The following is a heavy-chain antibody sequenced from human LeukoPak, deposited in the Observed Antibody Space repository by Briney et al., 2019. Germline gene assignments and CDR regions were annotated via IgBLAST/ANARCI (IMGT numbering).Heavy chain of an antibody. D-gene: IGHD5-12*01. CDR2: IYYSGST. V-gene: IGHV4-59*01. J-gene: IGHJ4*02. CDR1: GGSIRSYY. CDR3: ARAYSGYGQIDY. Sequence: PSETLSLTCTVSGGSIRSYYWSWIRQPPGKGLEWIGYIYYSGSTNYNPSLKSRVTISVDTSKNQLSLKLSSVTAADTAVYYCARAYSGYGQIDYWGQGTLVTVSS.